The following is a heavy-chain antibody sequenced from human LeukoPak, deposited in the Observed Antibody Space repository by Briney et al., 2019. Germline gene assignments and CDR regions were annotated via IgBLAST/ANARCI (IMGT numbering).Heavy chain of an antibody. V-gene: IGHV3-23*01. CDR1: GFTVSSNY. CDR3: AIMHPYYDGNGYWVQ. J-gene: IGHJ4*02. D-gene: IGHD3-22*01. CDR2: ISVRGGST. Sequence: GGSLRLSCAAPGFTVSSNYMSWVRQAPGKGLEWVSGISVRGGSTAYADAVKGRFTISRDKPRNTLYMQMNSLRAEDTALYYCAIMHPYYDGNGYWVQWGQGTLVTVSS.